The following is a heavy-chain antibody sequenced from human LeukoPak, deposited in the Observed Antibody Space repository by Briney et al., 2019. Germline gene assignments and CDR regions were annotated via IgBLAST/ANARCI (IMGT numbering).Heavy chain of an antibody. V-gene: IGHV1-69*05. CDR3: ARVADSSGYPIDY. CDR2: IIPIFGTA. D-gene: IGHD3-22*01. J-gene: IGHJ4*02. Sequence: SVKVSCKASGGTFSSYAISWVRQAPGQGLEWMGGIIPIFGTANYAQKFQGRVTITTDESTSTAYMELTSLRSEDTAVYYCARVADSSGYPIDYWGQGTLVTVSS. CDR1: GGTFSSYA.